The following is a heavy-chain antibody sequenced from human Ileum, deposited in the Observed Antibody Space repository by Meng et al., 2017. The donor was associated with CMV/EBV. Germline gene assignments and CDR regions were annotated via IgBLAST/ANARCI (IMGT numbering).Heavy chain of an antibody. CDR3: ARGSSSWAFDY. Sequence: QVQLQESGPGLVKPSETLSLTCIVLDVSISGYSWSWIRQPATKGLEWIGRVYSSGSTDYNPSLQSRVTMSVDTSKNQFSLKLSSVTAADTAVYYCARGSSSWAFDYWGQGTLVTVSS. V-gene: IGHV4-4*07. CDR2: VYSSGST. CDR1: DVSISGYS. D-gene: IGHD2-2*01. J-gene: IGHJ4*02.